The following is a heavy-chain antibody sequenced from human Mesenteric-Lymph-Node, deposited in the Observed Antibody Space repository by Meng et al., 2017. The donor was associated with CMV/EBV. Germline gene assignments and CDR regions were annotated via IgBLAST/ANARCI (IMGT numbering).Heavy chain of an antibody. CDR3: ARDWLPNGP. Sequence: GESLKISCAASGFTFSSYWMHWVRQAPGKGLVWVSRINSDGSSASYADSVKGRFTTSRDNAKNTLYLQLNSLRAEDTAVYYCARDWLPNGPWGQGALVTVSS. D-gene: IGHD5-12*01. V-gene: IGHV3-74*01. CDR2: INSDGSSA. J-gene: IGHJ5*02. CDR1: GFTFSSYW.